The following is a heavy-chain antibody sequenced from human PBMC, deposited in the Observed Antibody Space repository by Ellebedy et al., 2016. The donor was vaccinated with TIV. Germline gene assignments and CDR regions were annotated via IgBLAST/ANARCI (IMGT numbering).Heavy chain of an antibody. D-gene: IGHD4/OR15-4a*01. CDR1: GYSINNGHY. CDR3: ARSTTNMVRAFDI. CDR2: IYLTGST. Sequence: SETLSLXXTVSGYSINNGHYWGWIRQAPGKGLEYIGNIYLTGSTYYNPSLMGRVTISLDTSKNQFSLKLSSVTAADTAVYYCARSTTNMVRAFDIWGQGTMVTVSS. J-gene: IGHJ3*02. V-gene: IGHV4-38-2*02.